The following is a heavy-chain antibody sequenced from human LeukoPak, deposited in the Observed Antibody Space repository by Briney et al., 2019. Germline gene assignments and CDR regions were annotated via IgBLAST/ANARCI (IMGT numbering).Heavy chain of an antibody. D-gene: IGHD3-10*01. V-gene: IGHV1-69*02. CDR2: IIPILGIA. J-gene: IGHJ4*02. CDR1: GGTFSSYT. CDR3: ASVPGYYGSGSYCDY. Sequence: ASVKVSCKASGGTFSSYTISWVRQAPGQGLEWMGRIIPILGIANYAQKFQGRVTITADKSTSTAYMELSSLRSEDTAVYCCASVPGYYGSGSYCDYWGQGTLVTVSS.